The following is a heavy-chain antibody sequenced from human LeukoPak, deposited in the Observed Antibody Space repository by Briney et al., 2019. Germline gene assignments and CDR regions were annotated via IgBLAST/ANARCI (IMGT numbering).Heavy chain of an antibody. D-gene: IGHD2-15*01. CDR1: GFTFSSYG. Sequence: GGSLRLSCAASGFTFSSYGMSWVPQAPGKGLEWVSAISISGGTTYYADSVKGRFPISRENSKNTLYLQWTIRRAEDTAVYYCATAVVVVVATNFDYWGQGTLVTVSS. CDR3: ATAVVVVVATNFDY. CDR2: ISISGGTT. J-gene: IGHJ4*02. V-gene: IGHV3-23*01.